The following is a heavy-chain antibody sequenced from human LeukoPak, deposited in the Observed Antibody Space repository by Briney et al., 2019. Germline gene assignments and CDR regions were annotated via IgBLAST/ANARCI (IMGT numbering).Heavy chain of an antibody. CDR2: IYDSGST. J-gene: IGHJ6*02. D-gene: IGHD3/OR15-3a*01. CDR1: GGSISSGGYY. CDR3: ARGDWNYYYGMDV. V-gene: IGHV4-31*03. Sequence: SETLSLTCTVSGGSISSGGYYWSWIRQHPGKGLEWIGYIYDSGSTYYNPSLKSRVTISVDTSKNQFSLKLSSVTAADTAVYYCARGDWNYYYGMDVWGQGTTVTVSS.